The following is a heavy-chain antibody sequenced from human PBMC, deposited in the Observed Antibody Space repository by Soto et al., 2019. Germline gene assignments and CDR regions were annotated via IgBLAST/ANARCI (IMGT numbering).Heavy chain of an antibody. Sequence: SVKVACKASGGTFSSYAISWVRQAPGQGLEWMGGIIPIFGTANYAQKFQGRVTITADESTSTAYMELSSLRSEDTAVYYCASRGYSGYDPDYWGQGTLVTVSS. J-gene: IGHJ4*02. D-gene: IGHD5-12*01. CDR1: GGTFSSYA. CDR3: ASRGYSGYDPDY. CDR2: IIPIFGTA. V-gene: IGHV1-69*13.